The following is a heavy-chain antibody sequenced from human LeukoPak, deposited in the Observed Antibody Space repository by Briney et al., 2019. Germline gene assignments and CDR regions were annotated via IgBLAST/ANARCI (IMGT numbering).Heavy chain of an antibody. V-gene: IGHV3-23*01. CDR3: ARSDYGSGTFFDY. Sequence: PGGSLRLSCAASGFTFSNYAMNWVRQAPGKGLEWVSKISTSGDSTYYADSVKGRFTISRDNSKNTLYLQMNSLRAEDTAVYYCARSDYGSGTFFDYWGQGTLVTVSS. CDR1: GFTFSNYA. D-gene: IGHD3-10*01. J-gene: IGHJ4*02. CDR2: ISTSGDST.